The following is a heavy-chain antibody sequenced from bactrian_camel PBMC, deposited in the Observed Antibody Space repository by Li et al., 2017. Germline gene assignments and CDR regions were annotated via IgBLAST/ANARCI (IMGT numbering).Heavy chain of an antibody. J-gene: IGHJ6*01. Sequence: QVQLVESGGGSVQAGGSMRLSCTASGYNFSSYCMAWHRQAPGKEREGVAAIDSESSTSYADSVKDRFTISRDNAKNTVTLQMNSLKSEEMALYYCAAVDIDFSDYVRGIKTDFRYWGQGTQVTVS. CDR2: IDSESST. V-gene: IGHV3S1*01. D-gene: IGHD4*01. CDR3: AAVDIDFSDYVRGIKTDFRY. CDR1: GYNFSSYC.